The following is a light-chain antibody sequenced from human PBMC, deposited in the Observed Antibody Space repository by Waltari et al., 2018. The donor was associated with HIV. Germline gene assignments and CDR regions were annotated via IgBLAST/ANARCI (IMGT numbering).Light chain of an antibody. Sequence: QSALTQPASVSGSPGQSTTISCTGTTSDAGRYNLVSWYQQHPGKAPKLMIYEGSKRTSGVSNRFSGSKTGNTACLTIAGLQSEDEADYYCCSEAGSSTWVFGGGTKLTVL. CDR3: CSEAGSSTWV. V-gene: IGLV2-23*01. J-gene: IGLJ3*02. CDR1: TSDAGRYNL. CDR2: EGS.